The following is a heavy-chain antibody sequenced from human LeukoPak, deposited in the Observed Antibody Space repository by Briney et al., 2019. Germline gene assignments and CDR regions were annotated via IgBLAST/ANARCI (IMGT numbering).Heavy chain of an antibody. D-gene: IGHD1-14*01. CDR1: GYTLTELS. J-gene: IGHJ3*02. CDR3: ARNHDSKAGIDAFDI. Sequence: ASVKVSCKVSGYTLTELSMHWVRQAPGKGLEWMGGFDPEDGETIYAQKFQGRVTMTEDTSTDTAYMELNSLRAEDTAVYYCARNHDSKAGIDAFDIWGQGTMVTVSS. CDR2: FDPEDGET. V-gene: IGHV1-24*01.